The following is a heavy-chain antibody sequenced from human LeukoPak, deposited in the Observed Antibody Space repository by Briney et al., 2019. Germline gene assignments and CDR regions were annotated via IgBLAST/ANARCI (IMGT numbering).Heavy chain of an antibody. J-gene: IGHJ6*03. CDR2: INPNSGGT. CDR1: GYTFTSYG. Sequence: ASVRVSCKASGYTFTSYGISWVRQAPGQGLEWMGWINPNSGGTNYAQKFQGRVTMTRDTSISTAYMELSRLRSDDTAVYYCARDEYSSSSGYYYYMDVWGKGTTVTVSS. CDR3: ARDEYSSSSGYYYYMDV. V-gene: IGHV1-2*02. D-gene: IGHD6-6*01.